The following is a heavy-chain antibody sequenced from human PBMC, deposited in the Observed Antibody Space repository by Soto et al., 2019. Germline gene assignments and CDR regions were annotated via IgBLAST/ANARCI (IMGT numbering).Heavy chain of an antibody. CDR2: IKPGTSDI. J-gene: IGHJ5*02. CDR3: ARQLIHISGS. CDR1: GYKFGSAW. Sequence: GESLKISCKGVGYKFGSAWIGWVRQMPGKGLEWMGIIKPGTSDIRYSPSCRGHVTISADEAVSTAYLQWSSLKASDPAMYYCARQLIHISGSWGQGTLVTASS. V-gene: IGHV5-51*01. D-gene: IGHD3-3*02.